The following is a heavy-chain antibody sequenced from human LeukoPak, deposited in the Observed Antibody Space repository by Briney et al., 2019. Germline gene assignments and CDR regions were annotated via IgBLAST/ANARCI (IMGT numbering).Heavy chain of an antibody. CDR1: GGSISSYY. CDR2: IYTSGST. D-gene: IGHD5-18*01. V-gene: IGHV4-4*07. Sequence: SETLSLTCTVYGGSISSYYWSWIRQPAGKGLEWIGRIYTSGSTNYNPSLKSRVTMSVDTSKNQFSLKLSSVTAADTAVYYCARALVDTAMVTFGYYYYMDVWGKGATVTVSS. CDR3: ARALVDTAMVTFGYYYYMDV. J-gene: IGHJ6*03.